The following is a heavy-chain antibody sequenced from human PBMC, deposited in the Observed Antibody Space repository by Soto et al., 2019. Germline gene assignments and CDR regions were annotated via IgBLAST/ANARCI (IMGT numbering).Heavy chain of an antibody. CDR3: ARQISDSWNDGRGWNWFDP. CDR2: ISAYNGNT. J-gene: IGHJ5*02. Sequence: QVQLVQSGAEVKKPGASVKVSCKASGYTFTSYGISWVRQAPGQGLEWMGWISAYNGNTNYAQKLQGRVTMTPDTSTSTAYMELRSLRSDDTAVYYCARQISDSWNDGRGWNWFDPWGQGTLVTVSA. V-gene: IGHV1-18*04. CDR1: GYTFTSYG. D-gene: IGHD1-1*01.